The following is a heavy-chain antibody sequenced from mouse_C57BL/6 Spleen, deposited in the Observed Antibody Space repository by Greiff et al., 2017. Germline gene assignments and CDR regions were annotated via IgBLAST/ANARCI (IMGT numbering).Heavy chain of an antibody. CDR2: IHPNSGST. Sequence: QVQLQQPGAELVKPGASVKLSCKASGYTFTSYWMHWVKQRPGQGLEWIGMIHPNSGSTNYNEKFKSKATLTVDQSSSTAYMQLSSLTSEDSAVYYCARTIYDGYYVYFDYWGQGTTLTVSS. CDR3: ARTIYDGYYVYFDY. V-gene: IGHV1-64*01. D-gene: IGHD2-3*01. J-gene: IGHJ2*01. CDR1: GYTFTSYW.